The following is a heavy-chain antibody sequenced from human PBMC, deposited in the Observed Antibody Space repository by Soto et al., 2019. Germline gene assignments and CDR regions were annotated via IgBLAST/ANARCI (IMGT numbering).Heavy chain of an antibody. CDR1: GGTFGSYA. Sequence: QVQLVQSGAEVKKPGYSLKVSCKSSGGTFGSYAISWVRQAPGQGLEWMGGVIPIFGTPHYAQKFHGRVTIAANMPTSTAYLELSSLKSADTAVYYCAKIRWTISLQEEDAIWGQGTLVTVSS. CDR2: VIPIFGTP. J-gene: IGHJ4*02. V-gene: IGHV1-69*06. D-gene: IGHD2-15*01. CDR3: AKIRWTISLQEEDAI.